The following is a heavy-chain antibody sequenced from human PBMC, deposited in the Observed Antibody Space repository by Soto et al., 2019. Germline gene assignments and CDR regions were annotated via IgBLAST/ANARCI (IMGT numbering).Heavy chain of an antibody. D-gene: IGHD3-10*01. CDR2: INHSGST. CDR1: GGSFSGYY. V-gene: IGHV4-34*01. CDR3: ARGDYYGSGSYFSY. Sequence: PSETLSLTCAVYGGSFSGYYWSWIRQPPGKGLEWIGEINHSGSTNYNPSLKSRVTISVDTSKNQFSLKLSSVTAADTAVYYCARGDYYGSGSYFSYWGQGTLVTVSS. J-gene: IGHJ4*02.